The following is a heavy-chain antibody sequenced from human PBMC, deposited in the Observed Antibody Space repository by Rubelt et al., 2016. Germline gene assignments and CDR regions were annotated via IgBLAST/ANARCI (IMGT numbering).Heavy chain of an antibody. J-gene: IGHJ4*02. CDR1: GFTFSSYA. Sequence: LESGGGLVQPGGSLRLSCAASGFTFSSYAMSWVRQAPGKGLEWVSAISGSGGSTYYADSVKGRFTISRDNSKNTLYLQMDSLRAEDSAVYYCASQNGAGSGLDKWGQGTLVTVSS. D-gene: IGHD6-19*01. V-gene: IGHV3-23*01. CDR2: ISGSGGST. CDR3: ASQNGAGSGLDK.